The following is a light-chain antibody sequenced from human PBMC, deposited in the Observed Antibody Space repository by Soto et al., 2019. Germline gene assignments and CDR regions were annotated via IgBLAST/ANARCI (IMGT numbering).Light chain of an antibody. J-gene: IGKJ2*01. V-gene: IGKV3-15*01. CDR1: QSVSSN. CDR2: GAS. Sequence: EIVMTQSPATLSVSPGERATLSCRASQSVSSNLAWYQQKPGQAPRLLIYGASTRATGIPARFSGSRSGTELTLTISSQQSEDFAVYYCQQYNNWPYTFGQGTKLEIK. CDR3: QQYNNWPYT.